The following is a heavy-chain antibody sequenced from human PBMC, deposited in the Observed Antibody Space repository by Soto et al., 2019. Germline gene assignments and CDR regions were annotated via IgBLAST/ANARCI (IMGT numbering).Heavy chain of an antibody. CDR2: NDWDDDK. Sequence: SGPTLVNLTQTLTLTCTFSGFSLSTSRMCVSWIHQPSGKAMEWLARNDWDDDKYYSTSLKTRLTIFKDTSKNQVILTINNMKTVDTATYYCARILSCSSWEHIDCWGQGTLVTVSS. J-gene: IGHJ4*02. CDR1: GFSLSTSRMC. V-gene: IGHV2-70*11. CDR3: ARILSCSSWEHIDC. D-gene: IGHD6-13*01.